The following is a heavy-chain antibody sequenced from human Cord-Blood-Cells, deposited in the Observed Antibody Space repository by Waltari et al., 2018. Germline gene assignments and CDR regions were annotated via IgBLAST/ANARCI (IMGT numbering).Heavy chain of an antibody. CDR3: ATAGPPYKNHIVATISDAFDI. CDR2: IYYSGST. CDR1: GGSISSSRYY. J-gene: IGHJ3*02. V-gene: IGHV4-39*01. D-gene: IGHD5-12*01. Sequence: QLQLQESGPGLVKPSETLSLTCTVPGGSISSSRYYWGWLCQPPGKGLEWIGSIYYSGSTYYNPSLKSRVTISVDTSKNQFSLKLSSVTAADTAVYYCATAGPPYKNHIVATISDAFDIWGQGTMVTVSS.